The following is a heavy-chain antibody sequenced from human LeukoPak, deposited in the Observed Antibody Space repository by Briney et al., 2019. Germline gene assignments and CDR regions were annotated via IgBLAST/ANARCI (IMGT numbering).Heavy chain of an antibody. D-gene: IGHD3-9*01. CDR1: GFTFDDYA. CDR2: ISWNSGSI. CDR3: AKDISAPKDDILTGYPDY. Sequence: GGSLRLSCAASGFTFDDYAMHWVRQAPGKGLEWVSGISWNSGSIGYADSVKGRFTISRDNDKNSLYLQMNSPRAEDTALYYCAKDISAPKDDILTGYPDYWGQGTLVTVSS. J-gene: IGHJ4*02. V-gene: IGHV3-9*01.